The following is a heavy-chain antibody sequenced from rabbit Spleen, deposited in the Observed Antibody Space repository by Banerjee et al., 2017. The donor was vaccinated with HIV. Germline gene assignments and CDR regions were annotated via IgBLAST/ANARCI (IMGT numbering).Heavy chain of an antibody. D-gene: IGHD8-1*01. V-gene: IGHV1S40*01. CDR3: ARDTGSSFSSYGMDL. Sequence: QSLEEPGGGLVKPGASLTLTCKASGFSFNSGYDMCWVRQAPGKGLEWVACAYAGSSSGFTYSATWAKGRFTCSKTSSTTVTLQMTSLTVADTATYFCARDTGSSFSSYGMDLWGPGTLVTVS. CDR1: GFSFNSGYD. J-gene: IGHJ6*01. CDR2: AYAGSSSGFT.